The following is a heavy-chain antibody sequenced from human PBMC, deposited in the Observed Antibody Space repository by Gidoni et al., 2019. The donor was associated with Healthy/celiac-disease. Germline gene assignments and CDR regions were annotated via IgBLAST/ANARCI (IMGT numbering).Heavy chain of an antibody. CDR2: INHSGST. J-gene: IGHJ5*02. V-gene: IGHV4-34*01. D-gene: IGHD3-3*01. Sequence: QVQLQQWGAGLLKPSETLSPTSAVYGGSFGGYYWSWIRQPPGKGLEWIGEINHSGSTNYNPSLKSRVTISVDTSKNQFSLKLSSVTAADTAVYYCARGSVRGFWSGSNWFDPWGQGTLVTVSS. CDR3: ARGSVRGFWSGSNWFDP. CDR1: GGSFGGYY.